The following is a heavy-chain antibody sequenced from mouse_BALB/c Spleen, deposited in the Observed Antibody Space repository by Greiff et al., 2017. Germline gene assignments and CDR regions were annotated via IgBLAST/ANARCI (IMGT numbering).Heavy chain of an antibody. CDR2: ISSGSSTI. D-gene: IGHD3-1*01. J-gene: IGHJ4*01. CDR3: ARQLGLRAMDY. V-gene: IGHV5-17*02. CDR1: GFTFSSFG. Sequence: EVQVVESGGGLVQPGGSRKLSCAASGFTFSSFGMHWVRQAPEKGLEWVAYISSGSSTIYYADTVKGRFTISRDNPKNTLFLQMTSLRSEDTAMYYCARQLGLRAMDYWGQGTSVTVSS.